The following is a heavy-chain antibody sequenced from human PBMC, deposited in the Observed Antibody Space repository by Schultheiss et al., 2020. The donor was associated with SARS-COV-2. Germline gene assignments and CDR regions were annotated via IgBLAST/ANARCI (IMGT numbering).Heavy chain of an antibody. V-gene: IGHV4-34*01. J-gene: IGHJ4*02. CDR1: GGSISSYY. CDR3: ASLYDPRAY. D-gene: IGHD3-16*01. Sequence: SETLSLTCTVSGGSISSYYWGWIRQPPGKGLEWIGEINHSGSTNYNPSLKSRATISVDTSKNQFSLKLSSVTAADTAVYYCASLYDPRAYWGQGTLVTVSS. CDR2: INHSGST.